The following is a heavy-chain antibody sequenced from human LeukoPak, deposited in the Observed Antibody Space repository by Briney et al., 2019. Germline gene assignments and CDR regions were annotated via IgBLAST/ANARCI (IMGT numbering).Heavy chain of an antibody. J-gene: IGHJ4*02. D-gene: IGHD4-17*01. CDR2: ISSSSTYI. CDR3: ARQTTVTTDAWDGFDY. CDR1: GFTFNTYT. V-gene: IGHV3-21*01. Sequence: GGSLRLSCAASGFTFNTYTMNWVRQAPGKGLEWVSSISSSSTYIYYADSLKGRFTISRDNAKNSLFLQMNSLRAEDTAVYYCARQTTVTTDAWDGFDYWGQGTLVTVSS.